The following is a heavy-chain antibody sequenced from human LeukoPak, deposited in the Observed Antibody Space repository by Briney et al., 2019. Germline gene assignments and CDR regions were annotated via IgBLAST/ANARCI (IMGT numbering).Heavy chain of an antibody. J-gene: IGHJ4*02. D-gene: IGHD6-13*01. CDR3: ARPGIAAAGAFDY. CDR1: GGSISSSNW. Sequence: SETLSLTCAVSGGSISSSNWWSWIRQPPGKGLEWIGEINHSGSTNYNPSLKSRVTISVDTSKNQFSLKLSSVTAADTAVYYCARPGIAAAGAFDYWGQGTLVTVSS. V-gene: IGHV4-4*02. CDR2: INHSGST.